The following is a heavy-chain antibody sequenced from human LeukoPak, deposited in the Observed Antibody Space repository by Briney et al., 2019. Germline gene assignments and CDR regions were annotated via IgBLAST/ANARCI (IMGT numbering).Heavy chain of an antibody. V-gene: IGHV3-74*01. J-gene: IGHJ5*02. CDR2: INSDGSST. CDR1: GFTFSSYW. Sequence: GGSLRLSCAASGFTFSSYWMHWVRQAPGKGLVWVSSINSDGSSTSYADSVKGRFTISRDNAKNTLHLQMNSLRAEDTAVYFCARDPLPWGQGTLVTVSS. CDR3: ARDPLP.